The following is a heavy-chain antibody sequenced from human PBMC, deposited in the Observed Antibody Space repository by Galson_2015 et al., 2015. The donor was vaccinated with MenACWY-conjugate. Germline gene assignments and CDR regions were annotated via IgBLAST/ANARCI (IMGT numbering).Heavy chain of an antibody. J-gene: IGHJ2*01. CDR2: VYYSVGS. Sequence: SDTLSLTCSVSGYSMNNFYWNWIRQSPGKGPEWLGYVYYSVGSPNTPSLKPRASFSLDTSKLQFSQKMKFVTAADTAVYYCARFGGRYGADWYLDLWGRGTLVTVSS. V-gene: IGHV4-59*01. CDR1: GYSMNNFY. CDR3: ARFGGRYGADWYLDL. D-gene: IGHD3-16*01.